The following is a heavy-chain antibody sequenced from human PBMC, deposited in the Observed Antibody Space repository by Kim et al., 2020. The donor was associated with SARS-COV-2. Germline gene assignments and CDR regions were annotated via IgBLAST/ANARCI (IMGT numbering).Heavy chain of an antibody. D-gene: IGHD3-3*01. CDR2: IYYSGST. CDR3: ARDSTEWYYFDY. J-gene: IGHJ4*02. Sequence: SETLSLTCTVSGGSISSYYWSWIRQPPGKGLEWIGYIYYSGSTNYNPSLKSRVTISVDTSKNQFSLKLSSVTAADTAVYYCARDSTEWYYFDYWGQGTLVTVSS. V-gene: IGHV4-59*01. CDR1: GGSISSYY.